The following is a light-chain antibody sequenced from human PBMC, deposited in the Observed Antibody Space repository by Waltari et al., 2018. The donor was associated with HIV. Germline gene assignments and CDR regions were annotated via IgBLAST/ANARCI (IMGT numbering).Light chain of an antibody. CDR3: TSFTSSSAWV. J-gene: IGLJ3*02. CDR1: SSDIGSYNY. V-gene: IGLV2-14*03. Sequence: QSALTQPASVSGSLGQSITFSCTGTSSDIGSYNYVSWYQQHPGKAPKIIIYDVTNRPSGVSNRCAGSKSGNTASLTISGLQAEDEADYYCTSFTSSSAWVFGGGTMLTVL. CDR2: DVT.